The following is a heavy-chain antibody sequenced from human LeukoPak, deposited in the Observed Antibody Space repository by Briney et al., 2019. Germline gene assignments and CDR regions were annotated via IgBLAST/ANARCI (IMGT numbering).Heavy chain of an antibody. J-gene: IGHJ4*02. CDR2: INHSGST. CDR3: ARKGYYPKYYFDY. Sequence: PSETLSLTCAVYGGSFSGYYWSLIRQPPGKGLEWIGEINHSGSTNYNPSLKSRVTISVDTSKNQFSLKLSSVTAADTAVYYCARKGYYPKYYFDYWGQGTLVTVSS. D-gene: IGHD3-10*01. CDR1: GGSFSGYY. V-gene: IGHV4-34*01.